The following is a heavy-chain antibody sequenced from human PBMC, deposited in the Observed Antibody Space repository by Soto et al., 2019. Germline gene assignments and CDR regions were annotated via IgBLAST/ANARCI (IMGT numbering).Heavy chain of an antibody. CDR1: GGTFSSYA. J-gene: IGHJ6*02. CDR2: IIPIFGTA. Sequence: QVQLVQSGAEVKKPGSSVKVSCKASGGTFSSYAISWVRQAPGQGLEWMGGIIPIFGTANYAQKFQGRVTITADESTSTAYMELSSLRSVDTAVYYCARLQVGPSGIAAAGDLNYYYYGMDVWGQGTTVTVSS. V-gene: IGHV1-69*01. CDR3: ARLQVGPSGIAAAGDLNYYYYGMDV. D-gene: IGHD6-13*01.